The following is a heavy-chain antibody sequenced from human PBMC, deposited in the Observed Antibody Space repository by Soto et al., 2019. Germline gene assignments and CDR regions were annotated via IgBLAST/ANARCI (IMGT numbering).Heavy chain of an antibody. D-gene: IGHD6-13*01. V-gene: IGHV1-69*01. CDR1: EGTFNSYA. Sequence: QAQVVQSGAEVRKPGSSVKLSCKASEGTFNSYAIAWVRQAPGQGLEWMGGIIPYYNTLNYAQKFQDRVTITADDSTNTGYMELSSLRSDDTAVYFCASGASRWYPYFFDSWSQGTLVTGSS. CDR3: ASGASRWYPYFFDS. J-gene: IGHJ4*02. CDR2: IIPYYNTL.